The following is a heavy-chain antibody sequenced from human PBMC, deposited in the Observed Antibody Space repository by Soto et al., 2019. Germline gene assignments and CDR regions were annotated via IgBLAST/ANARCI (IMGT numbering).Heavy chain of an antibody. CDR3: ARDGRRATLRYFDWLCNDY. CDR1: VYTXIGYY. D-gene: IGHD3-9*01. J-gene: IGHJ4*02. Sequence: GXSXKVSFKAAVYTXIGYYSNLVRQAPGQGLEWMGWINPNSGGTNYAQKFQVRVTITRDTSISTAYMELSRLRSDDTAVYYFARDGRRATLRYFDWLCNDYWGQGTLGTVS. CDR2: INPNSGGT. V-gene: IGHV1-2*02.